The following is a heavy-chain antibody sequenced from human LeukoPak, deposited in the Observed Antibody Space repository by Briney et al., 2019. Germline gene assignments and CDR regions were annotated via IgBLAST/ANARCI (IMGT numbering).Heavy chain of an antibody. V-gene: IGHV1-46*01. D-gene: IGHD6-19*01. Sequence: ASVKVSCKASGYTFTSYYMHWVRQAPGQGLESMGIINPSGGSTSYAQKFQGRVTMTRDTSTSTVYMELSSLRSEDTAVYYCARAGGSGWYRDGMDVWGQGTTVTVSS. J-gene: IGHJ6*02. CDR1: GYTFTSYY. CDR2: INPSGGST. CDR3: ARAGGSGWYRDGMDV.